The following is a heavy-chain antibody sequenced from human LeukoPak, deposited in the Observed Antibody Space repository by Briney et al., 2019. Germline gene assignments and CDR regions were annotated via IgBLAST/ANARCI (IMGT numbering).Heavy chain of an antibody. D-gene: IGHD3-16*01. CDR2: ISAFNGNT. CDR3: AREPGLARSTFFDY. V-gene: IGHV1-18*01. J-gene: IGHJ4*02. CDR1: GYIFTSYG. Sequence: ASVKVSCKASGYIFTSYGVSWVRQAPGQGLEWMGWISAFNGNTNYAQKFRGRVTMTTEASTSTAYMELSSLRSDDTAFYYCAREPGLARSTFFDYWGQGTLVTVST.